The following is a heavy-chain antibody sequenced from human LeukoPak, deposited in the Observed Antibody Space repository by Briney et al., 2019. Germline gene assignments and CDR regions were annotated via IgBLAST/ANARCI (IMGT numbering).Heavy chain of an antibody. J-gene: IGHJ5*02. CDR2: INPNSGGT. Sequence: ASVKVSCKASGGTFSSYAISWVRQAPGQGLEWMGWINPNSGGTNYAQKFQGRVTMTRDTSISTAYMELSRLRSDDTAVYYCARDLLSVIGVVVVVAATNRGWFDPWGQGTLVTVSS. D-gene: IGHD2-15*01. CDR3: ARDLLSVIGVVVVVAATNRGWFDP. CDR1: GGTFSSYA. V-gene: IGHV1-2*02.